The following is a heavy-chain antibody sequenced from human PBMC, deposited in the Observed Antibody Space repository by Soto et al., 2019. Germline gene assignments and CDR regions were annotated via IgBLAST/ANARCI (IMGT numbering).Heavy chain of an antibody. CDR2: IYPDDSDT. CDR1: GYSFPNYW. Sequence: GESLKISCKSSGYSFPNYWIAWVRQMPGKDLESMGIIYPDDSDTKYSPSFQGQVTISADKSTSTAYLQWSSLKASDSAMYYCARASSSWYKSVSEHWGQGTLVTVSS. V-gene: IGHV5-51*01. D-gene: IGHD6-13*01. J-gene: IGHJ4*02. CDR3: ARASSSWYKSVSEH.